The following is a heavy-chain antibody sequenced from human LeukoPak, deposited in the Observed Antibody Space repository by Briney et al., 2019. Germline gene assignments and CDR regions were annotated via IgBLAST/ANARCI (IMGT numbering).Heavy chain of an antibody. Sequence: ASVKVSCKASGYTFTNYDINWVRQATGQGLEWMGWMNPNSGNTGYAQKFQGRVTMTRNTSISTAYMELSSLRSEDTAVYYCAREFGAITGTTNYYYYYYMDVWGKGTTVTVSS. V-gene: IGHV1-8*01. CDR2: MNPNSGNT. CDR3: AREFGAITGTTNYYYYYYMDV. CDR1: GYTFTNYD. D-gene: IGHD1-7*01. J-gene: IGHJ6*03.